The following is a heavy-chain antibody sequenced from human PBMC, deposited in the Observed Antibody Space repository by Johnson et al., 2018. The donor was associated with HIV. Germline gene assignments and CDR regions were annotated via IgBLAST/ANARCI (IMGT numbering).Heavy chain of an antibody. V-gene: IGHV3-30*02. J-gene: IGHJ3*02. CDR1: GFTFSSYG. CDR3: AAAEDDAFDI. CDR2: IRYDGSNK. Sequence: QVQLVESGGGVVQPGGSLRLSCAASGFTFSSYGMHWVRQAPGKGLEWVAFIRYDGSNKYYADSVKGRFTISRDNSKNTLYLQMNSLRAEDTAVYYCAAAEDDAFDIWDQGTMGTGSS.